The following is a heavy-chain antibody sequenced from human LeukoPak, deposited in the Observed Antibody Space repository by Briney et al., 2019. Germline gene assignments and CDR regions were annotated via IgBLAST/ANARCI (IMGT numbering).Heavy chain of an antibody. V-gene: IGHV1-69*02. CDR2: IIPIPGIA. D-gene: IGHD3-3*01. J-gene: IGHJ4*02. Sequence: GSSVKVSCKASGGTFSSYTISWVRQAPVQGLEWMGRIIPIPGIANYAQKFQGRVTITADKSTRTAYMERSSLRSEDTAVYYCASAPSHPPYYDFWSGYSIDYWGQGTLVTVSS. CDR1: GGTFSSYT. CDR3: ASAPSHPPYYDFWSGYSIDY.